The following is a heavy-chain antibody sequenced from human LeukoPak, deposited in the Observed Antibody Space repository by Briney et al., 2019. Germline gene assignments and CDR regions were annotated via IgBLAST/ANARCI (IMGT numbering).Heavy chain of an antibody. CDR1: GYTFTGYY. Sequence: ASVKVSCKASGYTFTGYYMHWVRQAPGQGLEWMGWINPNSGGTNYAQKFQGRVTMTRDTSVSTAYMELSRLTSDDTAVYYCAKCYYDISGYYTLTIDYWGQGTLVTVSS. CDR3: AKCYYDISGYYTLTIDY. CDR2: INPNSGGT. J-gene: IGHJ4*02. V-gene: IGHV1-2*02. D-gene: IGHD3-22*01.